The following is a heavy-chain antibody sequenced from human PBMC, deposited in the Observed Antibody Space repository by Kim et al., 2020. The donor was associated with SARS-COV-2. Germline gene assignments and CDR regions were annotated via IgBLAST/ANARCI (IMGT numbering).Heavy chain of an antibody. J-gene: IGHJ4*02. CDR3: ARDQSRAGPTTVDY. Sequence: GGSLRLSCAASQFTFLTSFMHWVRQSPGKGLVWVSRIDPGGSNTIYADFVKGRFTISRDNTKNPLYLQMNSLRAEDSGVYFCARDQSRAGPTTVDYWGQGTLVTVSS. V-gene: IGHV3-74*01. CDR1: QFTFLTSF. CDR2: IDPGGSNT. D-gene: IGHD1-26*01.